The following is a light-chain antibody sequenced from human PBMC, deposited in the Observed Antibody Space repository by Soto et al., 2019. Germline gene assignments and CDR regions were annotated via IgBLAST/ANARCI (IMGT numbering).Light chain of an antibody. Sequence: EIVLTQSPGTLSLSPGERATLSCRASQIFTSGYLAWYQQKPGQAPRLLIYGASSRATGIPDRFSGSGSGTDFTLTISRLEPEDFAVFYCQQYASTPYSFGQGTKLEIK. CDR3: QQYASTPYS. J-gene: IGKJ2*03. V-gene: IGKV3-20*01. CDR1: QIFTSGY. CDR2: GAS.